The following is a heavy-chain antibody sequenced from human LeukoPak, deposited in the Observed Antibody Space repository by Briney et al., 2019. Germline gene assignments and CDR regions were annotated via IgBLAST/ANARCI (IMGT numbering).Heavy chain of an antibody. CDR1: GGSISSYY. CDR2: IYYSGST. CDR3: ARLNYDSAAGGYYFDY. D-gene: IGHD3-22*01. V-gene: IGHV4-59*01. J-gene: IGHJ4*02. Sequence: SETLSLTCTVSGGSISSYYWSWTRQPPGKGLEWIGYIYYSGSTNYNPSLKSRVTISVDTSKNQFSLKLSSVTAADTAVYYCARLNYDSAAGGYYFDYWGQGTLVTVSS.